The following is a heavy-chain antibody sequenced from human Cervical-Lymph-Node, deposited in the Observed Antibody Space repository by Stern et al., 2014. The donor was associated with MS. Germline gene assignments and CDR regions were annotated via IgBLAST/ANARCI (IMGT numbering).Heavy chain of an antibody. D-gene: IGHD3-3*01. V-gene: IGHV3-21*01. CDR3: SRGWSGFDD. CDR1: GFTFSTYS. Sequence: EDQLVESGGGLVKPGGSLRLSCAASGFTFSTYSMNWVRQAPGKGLEWVSSTSTTSTYIYYADSVRGRFTISRDNAENSLYLQLNNLRDEDTAVYYCSRGWSGFDDWGQGTLVTVSS. CDR2: TSTTSTYI. J-gene: IGHJ4*02.